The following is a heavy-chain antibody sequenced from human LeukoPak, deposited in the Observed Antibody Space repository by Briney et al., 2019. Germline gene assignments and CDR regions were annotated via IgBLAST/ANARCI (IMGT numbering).Heavy chain of an antibody. CDR3: ARLGGGSSWSNFDF. CDR1: GYTFTGYY. J-gene: IGHJ4*02. D-gene: IGHD6-13*01. V-gene: IGHV1-2*02. Sequence: GASVTVSCKAPGYTFTGYYMHWVRQAPGQGLEWMGWISPNSGATNYAQNFQARVTMTGDTSISTAYMELSSLRSDDTAVYYCARLGGGSSWSNFDFWGQGTLVTVSS. CDR2: ISPNSGAT.